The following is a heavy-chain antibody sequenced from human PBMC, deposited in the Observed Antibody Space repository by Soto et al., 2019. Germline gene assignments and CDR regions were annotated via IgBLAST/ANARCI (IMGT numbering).Heavy chain of an antibody. CDR3: AGDRYVSSGHYSFDY. CDR2: IYYRGGT. CDR1: GDSINSGGYY. V-gene: IGHV4-30-4*01. J-gene: IGHJ4*01. D-gene: IGHD3-22*01. Sequence: PSETLSLTCTVSGDSINSGGYYWNWIRQPPGKGLEWIGYIYYRGGTHYNPSLKSRVIMSVDTPKNQFSLKLSSVTAADAAVYFCAGDRYVSSGHYSFDYRGHGTLVTVS.